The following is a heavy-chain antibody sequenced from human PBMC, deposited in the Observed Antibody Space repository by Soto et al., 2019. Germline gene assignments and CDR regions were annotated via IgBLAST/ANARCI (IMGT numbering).Heavy chain of an antibody. V-gene: IGHV3-30*18. J-gene: IGHJ5*02. CDR2: ISYDGSNK. CDR1: GFTFSSYG. Sequence: QVQLVESGGGVVQPGRSLRLSCAASGFTFSSYGMHWVRQAPGKGLERVAVISYDGSNKYYADSVKGRFTISRDNSKNTLYLQMNSLRAEDTAVYYCAKKYSSGWYDWFDPWGQGTLVTVSS. CDR3: AKKYSSGWYDWFDP. D-gene: IGHD6-19*01.